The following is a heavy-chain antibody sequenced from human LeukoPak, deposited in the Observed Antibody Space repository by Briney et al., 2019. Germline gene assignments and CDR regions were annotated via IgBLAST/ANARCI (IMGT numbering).Heavy chain of an antibody. D-gene: IGHD3-16*02. V-gene: IGHV3-30*18. CDR2: ISYDGSNK. Sequence: GGSLRLSCAASGFTFSSYGMHWVRQARGKGLEWVAVISYDGSNKYYADSVKGRFTISRDNSKNTLYLQMNSLRAEDTAVYYCAKDLYVWGSYRYPDYWGQGTLVTGPS. CDR1: GFTFSSYG. CDR3: AKDLYVWGSYRYPDY. J-gene: IGHJ4*02.